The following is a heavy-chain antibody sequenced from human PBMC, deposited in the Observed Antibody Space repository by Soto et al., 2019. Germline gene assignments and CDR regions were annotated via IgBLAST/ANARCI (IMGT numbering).Heavy chain of an antibody. Sequence: GGSLRLSCAASGFTFSSYAMSWVRQAPGKGLEWVSAISGSGGSTYYADSVKGRFTISRDNSKNTLYLQMNSLRAEDTAVYYCAKDNPPYFDSSSTDSWGGQGTLVTVSS. CDR1: GFTFSSYA. V-gene: IGHV3-23*01. CDR2: ISGSGGST. CDR3: AKDNPPYFDSSSTDSW. D-gene: IGHD3-9*01. J-gene: IGHJ4*02.